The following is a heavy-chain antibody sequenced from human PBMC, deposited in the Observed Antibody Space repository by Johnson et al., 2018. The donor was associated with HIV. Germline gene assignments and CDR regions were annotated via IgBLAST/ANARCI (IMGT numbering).Heavy chain of an antibody. Sequence: QVQLVESGGGLVKPGGSLRLSCAASGFTFSDYYMIWIRQAPGKGLEWLSYITSSGTSSYYADSVKGRLTISRDNAKNSLYLQMNSLRAEDTAVYFCARAINDAFDIWGQVTMVTVSP. J-gene: IGHJ3*02. CDR2: ITSSGTSS. CDR3: ARAINDAFDI. V-gene: IGHV3-11*04. CDR1: GFTFSDYY.